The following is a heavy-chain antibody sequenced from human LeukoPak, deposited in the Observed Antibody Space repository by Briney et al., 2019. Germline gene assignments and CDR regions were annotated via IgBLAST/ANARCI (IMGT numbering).Heavy chain of an antibody. CDR2: IYYSGST. D-gene: IGHD6-19*01. CDR3: ARSQWLVHIFDY. CDR1: GGSISSSSYY. J-gene: IGHJ4*02. Sequence: SSETLSLTCTVSGGSISSSSYYWGWIRQPPGKGLEWIGSIYYSGSTYYNPSLKSRVTISVDTSKNQFSLKLSFVTAADTAVYYCARSQWLVHIFDYWGQGTLVTVSS. V-gene: IGHV4-39*07.